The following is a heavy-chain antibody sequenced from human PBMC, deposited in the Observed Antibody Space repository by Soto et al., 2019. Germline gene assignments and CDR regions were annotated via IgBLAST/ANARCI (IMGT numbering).Heavy chain of an antibody. CDR3: ARDSSGYYGFDY. J-gene: IGHJ4*02. V-gene: IGHV2-5*02. Sequence: QIXXXXXXXPLVKPTQTLTLTCTFSGFSLRTSGVGXXWIRQPPGKALEWLALIYWDDDKRYSPSLKSRLTITKDTSKNLVVLIMTNMDPVDTATYYCARDSSGYYGFDYWGLGALVTVSS. CDR1: GFSLRTSGVG. D-gene: IGHD3-22*01. CDR2: IYWDDDK.